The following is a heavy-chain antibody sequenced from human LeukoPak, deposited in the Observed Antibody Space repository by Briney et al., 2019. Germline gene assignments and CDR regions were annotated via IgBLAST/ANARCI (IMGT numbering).Heavy chain of an antibody. Sequence: PSETLSLTCTVSGGSISSSSYYWGWIRQPPGKGLEWIGEIYHSGSTNYNPSLKSRVTISVDKSKNQFSLKLSSVTAADTAVYYCASRTGIAAAGGWFDPWGQGTLVTVSS. CDR2: IYHSGST. V-gene: IGHV4-39*07. CDR3: ASRTGIAAAGGWFDP. J-gene: IGHJ5*02. D-gene: IGHD6-13*01. CDR1: GGSISSSSYY.